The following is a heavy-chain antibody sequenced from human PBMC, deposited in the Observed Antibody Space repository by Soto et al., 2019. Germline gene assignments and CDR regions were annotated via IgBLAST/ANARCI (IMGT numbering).Heavy chain of an antibody. J-gene: IGHJ3*02. CDR2: ISSSSSYI. V-gene: IGHV3-21*01. Sequence: EVQLVESGGGLVKPGGSLRLSCAASGFTFSSYSMNWVRQAPGKGLEWVSSISSSSSYIYYADSVKGRFTISRDNAKNSLYLQMNSLRAEDTAVYYCASNVYYYDSSGSPGAFDIWGQGTMVTVSS. CDR1: GFTFSSYS. D-gene: IGHD3-22*01. CDR3: ASNVYYYDSSGSPGAFDI.